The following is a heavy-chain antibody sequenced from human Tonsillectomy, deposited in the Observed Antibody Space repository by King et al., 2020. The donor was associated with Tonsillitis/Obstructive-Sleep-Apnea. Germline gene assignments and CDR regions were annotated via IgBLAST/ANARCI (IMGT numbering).Heavy chain of an antibody. D-gene: IGHD4-11*01. CDR1: GFTFSSYE. CDR3: ARDQPTVTTEYYYYYYMDV. V-gene: IGHV3-48*03. J-gene: IGHJ6*03. Sequence: VQLVESGGGLVQPGGSLRLSCAASGFTFSSYEMNWVRQAPGKGLEWVSYISSSGSTIYYADSVKGRFTISRDNAKNSLYLQMNSLRTEDTAFYYCARDQPTVTTEYYYYYYMDVWGKGTTVTVSS. CDR2: ISSSGSTI.